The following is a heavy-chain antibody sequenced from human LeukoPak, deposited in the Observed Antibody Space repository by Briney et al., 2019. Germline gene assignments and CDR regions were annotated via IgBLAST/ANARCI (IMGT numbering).Heavy chain of an antibody. D-gene: IGHD3-3*01. V-gene: IGHV3-23*01. CDR1: GFTFNSYA. CDR3: ARYFWSGYYGDY. Sequence: PGGSLRVSCVASGFTFNSYAMSWVRQAPGKGLEWVPDISGSGGSTYYADSVKGRFTISRDNSKNTLYLQMNSLRAEDTAVYYCARYFWSGYYGDYWGQGTLVTVSS. CDR2: ISGSGGST. J-gene: IGHJ4*02.